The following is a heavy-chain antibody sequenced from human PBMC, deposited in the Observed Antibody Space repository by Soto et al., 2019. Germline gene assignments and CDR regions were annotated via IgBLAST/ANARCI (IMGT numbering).Heavy chain of an antibody. V-gene: IGHV1-18*01. J-gene: IGHJ4*02. D-gene: IGHD3-16*01. Sequence: QVQLVQSGAEVKKPGASVKVSCKASGYTFTSYGISWVRQAPGQGLEWMGWINPYNGNTNYAQKLQGRVTMTTDTSTNTAYRELRSLRSDDTAVDYCARDWFGIDYWGQGTLVTVSS. CDR2: INPYNGNT. CDR3: ARDWFGIDY. CDR1: GYTFTSYG.